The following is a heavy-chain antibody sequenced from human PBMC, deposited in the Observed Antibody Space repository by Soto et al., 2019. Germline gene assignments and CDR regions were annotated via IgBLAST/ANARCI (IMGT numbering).Heavy chain of an antibody. V-gene: IGHV3-30*18. D-gene: IGHD4-17*01. CDR1: GFTFSSYG. Sequence: PGGSLRLSCAASGFTFSSYGMHWVRQAPGKGLEWVAVISYDGSNKYYADSVKGRFTISRDNSKNTLYLQMNSLRAEDTAVYYCAKDFLTTVTPYYYYGMDVWGQGTTVTVSS. CDR3: AKDFLTTVTPYYYYGMDV. J-gene: IGHJ6*02. CDR2: ISYDGSNK.